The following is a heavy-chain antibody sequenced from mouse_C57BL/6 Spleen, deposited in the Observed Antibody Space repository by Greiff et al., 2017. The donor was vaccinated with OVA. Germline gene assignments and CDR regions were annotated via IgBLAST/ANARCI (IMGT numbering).Heavy chain of an antibody. D-gene: IGHD1-1*01. J-gene: IGHJ2*01. CDR2: INPNNGGT. V-gene: IGHV1-26*01. CDR1: GYTFTDYY. CDR3: ARADFDYYGLDY. Sequence: EVQLQQSGPELVKPGASVKISCKASGYTFTDYYMNWVKQSHGKSLEWIGDINPNNGGTSYNQKFKGKATLTVAKSSSTAYMELRSLTSEDSAVYYCARADFDYYGLDYWGQGTTLTVSS.